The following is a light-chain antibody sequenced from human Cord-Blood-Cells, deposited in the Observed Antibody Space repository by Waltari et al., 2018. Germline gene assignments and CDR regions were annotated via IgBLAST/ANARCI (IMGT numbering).Light chain of an antibody. CDR3: QQSYSTPSIT. V-gene: IGKV1-39*01. J-gene: IGKJ5*01. CDR2: AAS. Sequence: DINISQSPSFLSASVDDNVPISCRARQSISSYVNWYQQKPGKAPKLLIYAASSLHSGVPSRFSGSGSGTDFTLTISSLQPEDFATYYCQQSYSTPSITFGQGTRLEIK. CDR1: QSISSY.